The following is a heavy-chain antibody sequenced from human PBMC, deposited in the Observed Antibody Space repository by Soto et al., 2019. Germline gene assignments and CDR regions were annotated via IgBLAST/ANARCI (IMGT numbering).Heavy chain of an antibody. D-gene: IGHD1-26*01. Sequence: PGGSLRLSCTASGFNFADYRLSWFRQAPGKGLEWVGFIRRKDYGGTTEYAASVQGRFTISRDDSKSLAYLQMTSLKTEDTAVYYCCRTTEWEIGGPGDYWGQGTLVTVSS. CDR3: CRTTEWEIGGPGDY. V-gene: IGHV3-49*03. CDR2: IRRKDYGGTT. J-gene: IGHJ4*02. CDR1: GFNFADYR.